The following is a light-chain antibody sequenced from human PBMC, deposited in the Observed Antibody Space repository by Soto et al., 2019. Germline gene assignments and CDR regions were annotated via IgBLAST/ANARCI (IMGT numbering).Light chain of an antibody. V-gene: IGKV1-6*01. CDR3: LQSYRTPLT. CDR1: QGIGNA. Sequence: AIQLTQSPSSLSASMGDRFTMSCRASQGIGNALGWYQQKPGKAPNLLIFGASTLQSGVPSRFSGSGSGTDFTLTISSLQPEDFATYYCLQSYRTPLTFGGGTKVDI. J-gene: IGKJ4*01. CDR2: GAS.